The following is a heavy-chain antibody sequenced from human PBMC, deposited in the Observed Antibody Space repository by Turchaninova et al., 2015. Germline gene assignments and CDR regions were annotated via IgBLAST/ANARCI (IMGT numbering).Heavy chain of an antibody. J-gene: IGHJ4*02. V-gene: IGHV3-7*03. CDR2: IKQDGGEI. CDR3: ARVQSGGCSRPSCQIDY. Sequence: EVQLVESGGGLVQPGGSLRVSCAASGFTFNPYWMTWVRQAPGKGLEWVGNIKQDGGEIHWLDSVKGRFTISRDNAKNSLFLQMNSLRGEDTAVYYCARVQSGGCSRPSCQIDYWGQGTLVTVSS. CDR1: GFTFNPYW. D-gene: IGHD2-2*01.